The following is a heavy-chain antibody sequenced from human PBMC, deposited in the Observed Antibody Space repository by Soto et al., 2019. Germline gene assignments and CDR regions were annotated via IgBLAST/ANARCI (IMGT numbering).Heavy chain of an antibody. Sequence: EVQLVESGGGLVQPGGSLRLSCAASGFTFINYEMNWVRQAPGKGLEWISYISNSGSTIYYADSVKGRFTISRDNTRNSLYLQMNTLRVEDTAVYFCARDVPFLERKYYHYYYGMDVWGQGTTVTVSS. V-gene: IGHV3-48*03. D-gene: IGHD3-3*01. CDR3: ARDVPFLERKYYHYYYGMDV. CDR2: ISNSGSTI. J-gene: IGHJ6*02. CDR1: GFTFINYE.